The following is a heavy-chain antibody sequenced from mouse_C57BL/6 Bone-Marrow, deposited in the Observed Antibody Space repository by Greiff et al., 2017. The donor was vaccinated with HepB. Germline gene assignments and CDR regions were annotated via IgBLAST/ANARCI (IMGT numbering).Heavy chain of an antibody. CDR2: IYPGSGST. V-gene: IGHV1-55*01. J-gene: IGHJ3*01. CDR1: GYTFTSYW. CDR3: ARDSTSTVVAPGFAY. D-gene: IGHD1-1*01. Sequence: QVQLQQPGAELVKPGASVKMSCKASGYTFTSYWITWVKQRPVQGLEWIGDIYPGSGSTNYNEKFKSKATLTVDTSSSTAYMQLSSLTSEDSAVYYCARDSTSTVVAPGFAYWGQGTLVTVSA.